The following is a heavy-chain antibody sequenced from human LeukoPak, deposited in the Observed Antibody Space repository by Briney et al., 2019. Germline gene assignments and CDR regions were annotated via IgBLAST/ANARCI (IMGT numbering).Heavy chain of an antibody. CDR1: GFTFSTYS. J-gene: IGHJ5*02. CDR3: ARAMSGYFDWLGGFDH. Sequence: GGSLRLSCAASGFTFSTYSMNWVRQAPGKGLEWVSYISSSSNTIYYADSVKGRFTISRDNGKNSLYLQMNSLRAEDTAVYYCARAMSGYFDWLGGFDHWGQGTLVTVSS. D-gene: IGHD3-9*01. V-gene: IGHV3-48*01. CDR2: ISSSSNTI.